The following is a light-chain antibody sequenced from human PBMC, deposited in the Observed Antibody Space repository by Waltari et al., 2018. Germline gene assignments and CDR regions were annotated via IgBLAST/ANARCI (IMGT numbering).Light chain of an antibody. Sequence: QSALTQPASVSGSPGQSITISCTGTSSDVGSYNLFSWYQQHPGKAPKLIIYEVSKRPSGVSNRFSGSKAGNTASLTISGLQAEDEADYYCCSYAGSSTLLFGTGTKVTVL. CDR3: CSYAGSSTLL. J-gene: IGLJ1*01. V-gene: IGLV2-23*01. CDR2: EVS. CDR1: SSDVGSYNL.